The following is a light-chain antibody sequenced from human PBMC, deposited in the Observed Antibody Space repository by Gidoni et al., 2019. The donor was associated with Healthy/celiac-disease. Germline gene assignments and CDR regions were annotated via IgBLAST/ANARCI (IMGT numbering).Light chain of an antibody. CDR3: QQYGSSPPMYT. V-gene: IGKV3-20*01. CDR1: QSVSSSY. CDR2: GAS. Sequence: ELVLTQSPGTLSLSPGERATLSCRASQSVSSSYLAWYQQKPGQAPRLLIYGASSRATGIPDRFSGSGSGTDFTLTISRLEPEDFAVYYCQQYGSSPPMYTFXQXTKLEIK. J-gene: IGKJ2*01.